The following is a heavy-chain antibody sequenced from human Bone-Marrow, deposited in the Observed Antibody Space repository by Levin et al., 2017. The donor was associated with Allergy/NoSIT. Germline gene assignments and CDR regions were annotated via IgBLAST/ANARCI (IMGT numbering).Heavy chain of an antibody. CDR3: TRVGDVSEYYYAVDV. CDR2: VYHRGST. V-gene: IGHV4-4*02. Sequence: SQTLSLTCVVSGASLTTTNWWSWVRHTPGKGLEWIGQVYHRGSTNYNPSLRGRVSISLDKSRNQFSLKLISVTAPDTATYYCTRVGDVSEYYYAVDVWGPGAPVTVSS. J-gene: IGHJ6*02. CDR1: GASLTTTNW. D-gene: IGHD2/OR15-2a*01.